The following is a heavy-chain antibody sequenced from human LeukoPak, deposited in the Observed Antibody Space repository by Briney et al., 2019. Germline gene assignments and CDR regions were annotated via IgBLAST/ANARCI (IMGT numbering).Heavy chain of an antibody. Sequence: SETLSLTCAVSGGSISSGGYYWRWIRQPPGKGLEWIGEINHSGSTNNNPSLKSRVTISVDASKNQFSLKLSSVTAADTAVYYCARDEYYDILTGPGGFDPWGQGTLVTVSS. CDR2: INHSGST. V-gene: IGHV4-39*07. D-gene: IGHD3-9*01. CDR3: ARDEYYDILTGPGGFDP. J-gene: IGHJ5*02. CDR1: GGSISSGGYY.